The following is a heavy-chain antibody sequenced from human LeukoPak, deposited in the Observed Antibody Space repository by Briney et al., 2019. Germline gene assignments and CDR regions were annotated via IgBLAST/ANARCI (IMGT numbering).Heavy chain of an antibody. CDR3: ARARLYSSSLNAFDI. CDR1: GGSISSGGYY. D-gene: IGHD6-13*01. Sequence: SETLSLTCAVSGGSISSGGYYWSWIRQPPGKGLEWIGYIYHSGSTYYNPSLKSRVTISVDRSKNQFSLKLSSVTAADTAVYYCARARLYSSSLNAFDIWGQGTMVTVSS. J-gene: IGHJ3*02. CDR2: IYHSGST. V-gene: IGHV4-30-2*01.